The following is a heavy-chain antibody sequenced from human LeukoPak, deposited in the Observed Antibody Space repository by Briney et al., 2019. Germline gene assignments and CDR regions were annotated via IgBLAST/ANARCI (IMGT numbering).Heavy chain of an antibody. J-gene: IGHJ5*02. V-gene: IGHV1-2*02. CDR3: ARDLGQWLNWFDP. CDR2: INPNSGGT. D-gene: IGHD6-19*01. CDR1: GYTFTGYY. Sequence: ASVKVSCKASGYTFTGYYMHWVRQAPGQGLEWMGWINPNSGGTNYAQKFQGRVTMTRDTSISTAYMELSRLRSDDTAAYYCARDLGQWLNWFDPWGQGTLVTVSS.